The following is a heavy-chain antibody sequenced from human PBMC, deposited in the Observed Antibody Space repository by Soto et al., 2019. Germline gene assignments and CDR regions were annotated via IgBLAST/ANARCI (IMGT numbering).Heavy chain of an antibody. CDR1: GFTFSSYG. CDR3: AKGFRGASPWDYFDY. Sequence: ESGGGVVQPGRSLRLSCAASGFTFSSYGMHWVRQAPGKGLEWVAVISYDGSNKYYADSVKGRFTISRDNSKNTLYLQMNSLRAEDTAVYYCAKGFRGASPWDYFDYWGQGTLVTVSS. D-gene: IGHD3-10*01. V-gene: IGHV3-30*18. CDR2: ISYDGSNK. J-gene: IGHJ4*02.